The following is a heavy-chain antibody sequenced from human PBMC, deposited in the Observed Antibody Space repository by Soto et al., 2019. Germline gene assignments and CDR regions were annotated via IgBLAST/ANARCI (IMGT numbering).Heavy chain of an antibody. CDR1: GGTFGNSA. Sequence: QVQLVQSGAEVKKPGSSVTVSCKASGGTFGNSAISWVRQAPGQGREWMGGIIPIFPTPDYAQKYQGRVTIRAVESTSTAYTAHTRLRSEDTAVYYGARDKERKQLGGNYGGEWAVGGEGTTVTVSS. D-gene: IGHD1-7*01. CDR3: ARDKERKQLGGNYGGEWAV. V-gene: IGHV1-69*12. J-gene: IGHJ6*02. CDR2: IIPIFPTP.